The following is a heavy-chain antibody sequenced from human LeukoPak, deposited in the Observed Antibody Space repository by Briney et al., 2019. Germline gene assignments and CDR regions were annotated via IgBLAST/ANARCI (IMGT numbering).Heavy chain of an antibody. J-gene: IGHJ4*02. V-gene: IGHV5-51*01. CDR1: GYSFTSYW. Sequence: GESLKISCKGSGYSFTSYWIGWVRQMPGKGLEWMGIIYPGDSATRYSPSFQGQVTISADKSISTAYLQWSNLKASDTAMYYCARPLGDCSGGSCYSWVDYWGQGTLVTVSS. D-gene: IGHD2-15*01. CDR3: ARPLGDCSGGSCYSWVDY. CDR2: IYPGDSAT.